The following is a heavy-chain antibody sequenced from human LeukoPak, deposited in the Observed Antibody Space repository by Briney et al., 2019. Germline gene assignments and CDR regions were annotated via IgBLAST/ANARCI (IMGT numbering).Heavy chain of an antibody. CDR2: IWYDGSNK. V-gene: IGHV3-33*01. D-gene: IGHD3-3*01. CDR3: ARGYDFWSGYPDY. CDR1: GFTFSSYG. J-gene: IGHJ4*02. Sequence: PGGSLRLSCAASGFTFSSYGMHGARQAPGKGLEWGAVIWYDGSNKYYADSVKGRFTISRDNSKNTLYLQMNSLRAEDTAVYYCARGYDFWSGYPDYWGQGTLVTVSS.